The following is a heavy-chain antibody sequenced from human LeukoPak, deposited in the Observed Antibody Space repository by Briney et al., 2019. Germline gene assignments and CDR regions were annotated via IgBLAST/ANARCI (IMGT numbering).Heavy chain of an antibody. CDR1: GYSISSGYY. CDR3: ARVNWNYSIGY. J-gene: IGHJ4*02. D-gene: IGHD1-7*01. CDR2: IYYSGST. V-gene: IGHV4-38-2*02. Sequence: SETLSLTCTVSGYSISSGYYWGCIRQPPGKGLEWIGSIYYSGSTYYNPSLKSRVTISVDTSKNQFSLKLSSVTAADTAVYYCARVNWNYSIGYWGQGTLVTVSS.